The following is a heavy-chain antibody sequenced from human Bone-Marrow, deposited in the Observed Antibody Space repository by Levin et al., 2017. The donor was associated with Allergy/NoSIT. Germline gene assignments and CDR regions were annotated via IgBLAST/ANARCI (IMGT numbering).Heavy chain of an antibody. V-gene: IGHV3-30*03. D-gene: IGHD2/OR15-2a*01. Sequence: LSLTCAASGFTFSAHNMHWVRQAPGKGPEWIAIISPDGSDQHYTDSMRGRFTISRDNSKNTLYLQMNSLSAEDTAAYYCARDFSWNFDYWGQGTVVTVSS. CDR2: ISPDGSDQ. CDR1: GFTFSAHN. CDR3: ARDFSWNFDY. J-gene: IGHJ4*02.